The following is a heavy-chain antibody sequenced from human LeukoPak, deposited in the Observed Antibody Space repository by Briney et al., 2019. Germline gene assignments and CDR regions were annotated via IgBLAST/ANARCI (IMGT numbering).Heavy chain of an antibody. CDR3: ARGSTGYWDISY. CDR1: GFTFSSYW. Sequence: GGSLRLSCAASGFTFSSYWMSWVRQAPGKGLEWVASIKHDGSEKYYVDSVKGRLTISRDNAKNSLYLQMNSLRAEDTAVYYCARGSTGYWDISYWGQGTLVTVSS. D-gene: IGHD5-12*01. J-gene: IGHJ4*02. CDR2: IKHDGSEK. V-gene: IGHV3-7*01.